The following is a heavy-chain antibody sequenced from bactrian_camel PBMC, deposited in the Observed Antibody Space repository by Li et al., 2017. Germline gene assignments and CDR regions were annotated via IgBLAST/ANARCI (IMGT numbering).Heavy chain of an antibody. CDR2: FSTGLAT. Sequence: VQLVESGGGSVQAGGSLRLTCVASGDTFHRNVMGWFRQAPGKEREAVAVVFSTGLATYYPDSVKGRFTISRDNAKNTLYLQMNSLKTEDTAVYYCAADMYAGISYGPAYWGQGTQVTVS. D-gene: IGHD6*01. CDR3: AADMYAGISYGPAY. V-gene: IGHV3S55*01. CDR1: GDTFHRNV. J-gene: IGHJ4*01.